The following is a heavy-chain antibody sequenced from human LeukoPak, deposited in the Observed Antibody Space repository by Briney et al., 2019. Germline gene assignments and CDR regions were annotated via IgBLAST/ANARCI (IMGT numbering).Heavy chain of an antibody. V-gene: IGHV3-48*01. CDR3: ARGRYYGSGSTLDY. Sequence: PGGSLRLSCTVSGFTVSSYSMNWVRQAPGKGLEWVSYISSSSSTIYYADSVKGRFTISRDNAKNSLYVQMNSLRAEDTAVYYCARGRYYGSGSTLDYWGQGTLVTVSS. CDR1: GFTVSSYS. D-gene: IGHD3-10*01. J-gene: IGHJ4*02. CDR2: ISSSSSTI.